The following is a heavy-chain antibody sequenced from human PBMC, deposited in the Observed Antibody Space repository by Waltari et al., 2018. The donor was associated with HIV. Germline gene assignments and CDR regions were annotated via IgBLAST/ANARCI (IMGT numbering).Heavy chain of an antibody. CDR3: VRMLSGGSGSSWIDP. J-gene: IGHJ5*02. V-gene: IGHV4-4*02. CDR2: IYPAGST. Sequence: QVKLQASGQGLVKPSDTLSLTCAASGGSFRCYNCLTWVRQPPGKWLEWTGKIYPAGSTKYNETLKSRVTISVDKSENQFTLELRSVTAADTAVYYCVRMLSGGSGSSWIDPWGQGTLVTVSS. CDR1: GGSFRCYNC. D-gene: IGHD6-19*01.